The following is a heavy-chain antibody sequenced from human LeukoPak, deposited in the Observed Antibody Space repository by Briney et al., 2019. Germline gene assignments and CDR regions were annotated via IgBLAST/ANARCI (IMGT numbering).Heavy chain of an antibody. CDR3: AKTIGYCSGGSCSPHNYYYYYGMDV. D-gene: IGHD2-15*01. CDR1: GFTFSSYA. CDR2: ISGIGGST. J-gene: IGHJ6*02. V-gene: IGHV3-23*01. Sequence: PGGSLRLSCAASGFTFSSYAMSWVRQAPGKGLEWVSAISGIGGSTYYADSVKGRFTISRDNSKNTLYLQMNSLRAEDTAVYYCAKTIGYCSGGSCSPHNYYYYYGMDVWGQGTTVTVSS.